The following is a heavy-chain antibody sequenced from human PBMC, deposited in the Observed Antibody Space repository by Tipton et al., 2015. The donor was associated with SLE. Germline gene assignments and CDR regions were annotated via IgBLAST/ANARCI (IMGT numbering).Heavy chain of an antibody. V-gene: IGHV3-20*04. Sequence: SLRLSCAASEFSFDDYDMSWVRQGPGKGLEWVSTITWTGTTTVYADSVKGRFTISRDNAKNSLYLQMNSLRAEDTALYYCARIYSGYDYGNTAFDYWGQGTLVTVSS. J-gene: IGHJ4*02. CDR2: ITWTGTTT. CDR1: EFSFDDYD. CDR3: ARIYSGYDYGNTAFDY. D-gene: IGHD5-12*01.